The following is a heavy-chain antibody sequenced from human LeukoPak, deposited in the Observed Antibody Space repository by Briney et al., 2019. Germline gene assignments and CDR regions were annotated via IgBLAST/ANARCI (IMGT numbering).Heavy chain of an antibody. CDR2: IIPIFGTA. CDR1: GGTFISYA. V-gene: IGHV1-69*13. Sequence: SVKVSCKASGGTFISYAISWVRQAPGQGLEWMGGIIPIFGTANYAQKFQGRVTITADESTTTAYMEVSSLRSEDTAVYYCARGEVPPHYFDSWGQGTLVTVSS. J-gene: IGHJ4*02. CDR3: ARGEVPPHYFDS.